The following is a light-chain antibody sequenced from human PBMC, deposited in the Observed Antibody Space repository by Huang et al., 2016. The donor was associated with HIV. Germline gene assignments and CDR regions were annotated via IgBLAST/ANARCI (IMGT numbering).Light chain of an antibody. CDR2: TAS. V-gene: IGKV1-5*03. CDR3: QQYNRFYT. Sequence: DIQMTQSPSTLSASVGDRVTITCRASQSVGNWLAWYQQKPGQAPKLLIYTASTLQNGVPSRFSGSGSETEFTLTINSLQPDDFATHYCQQYNRFYTFGQGTRLDIK. CDR1: QSVGNW. J-gene: IGKJ2*01.